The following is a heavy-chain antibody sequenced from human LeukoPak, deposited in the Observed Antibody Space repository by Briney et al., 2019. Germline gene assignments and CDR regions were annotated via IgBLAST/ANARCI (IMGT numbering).Heavy chain of an antibody. Sequence: SETLSLTCTVSGGSISSSSYYWGWIRQPPGRGLEWIGSIYYSGSTYYGPSLKSRVTISVDTSKNQFSLKLSSVTAADTAVYYCARDWATVTELDYWGQGTLVTVSS. CDR2: IYYSGST. V-gene: IGHV4-39*02. CDR3: ARDWATVTELDY. D-gene: IGHD4-17*01. CDR1: GGSISSSSYY. J-gene: IGHJ4*02.